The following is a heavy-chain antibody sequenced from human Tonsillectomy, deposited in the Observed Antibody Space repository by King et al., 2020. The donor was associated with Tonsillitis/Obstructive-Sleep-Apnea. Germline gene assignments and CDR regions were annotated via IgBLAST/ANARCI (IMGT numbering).Heavy chain of an antibody. J-gene: IGHJ4*02. Sequence: VQLVESGGGVVQPGRSLRLSCAASGFTFSSYAMHWVRQAPGKGLEWVAVISYDGSNKYYADSVKGRFTISRDNSKNTLYLQMNSLRAEDTAVYYWARGLWEWLLADWGQGTLVTVSA. CDR1: GFTFSSYA. V-gene: IGHV3-30*04. CDR3: ARGLWEWLLAD. D-gene: IGHD3-3*01. CDR2: ISYDGSNK.